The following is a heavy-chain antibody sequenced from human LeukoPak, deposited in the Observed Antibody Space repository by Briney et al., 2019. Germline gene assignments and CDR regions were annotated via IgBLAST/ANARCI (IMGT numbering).Heavy chain of an antibody. CDR3: TPHTKKCEAVY. Sequence: PGGSLRLSCAASGFTFSNAWMSWVRQAPGKGLEWVGRIKSKTDGGPTDYAAPVKGRFTISRDDSKNTLYLQMNSLKTEDTAVYYCTPHTKKCEAVYWGQGTLVTVSS. D-gene: IGHD2-8*01. J-gene: IGHJ4*02. V-gene: IGHV3-15*01. CDR2: IKSKTDGGPT. CDR1: GFTFSNAW.